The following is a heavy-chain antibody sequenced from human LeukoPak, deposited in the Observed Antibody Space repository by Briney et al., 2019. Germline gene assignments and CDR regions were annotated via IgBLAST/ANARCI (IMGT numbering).Heavy chain of an antibody. CDR3: ARSLGGGHLVAWFDP. D-gene: IGHD4-23*01. J-gene: IGHJ5*02. V-gene: IGHV1-69*13. Sequence: RASVKVSCKASGGTFSSYAISWVRQAPGQGLEWMGGIIPIFGTANYAQKFQGRVTITADESTSTAYMELSSLRSEDTAVYYCARSLGGGHLVAWFDPWGQRTLVTVSS. CDR2: IIPIFGTA. CDR1: GGTFSSYA.